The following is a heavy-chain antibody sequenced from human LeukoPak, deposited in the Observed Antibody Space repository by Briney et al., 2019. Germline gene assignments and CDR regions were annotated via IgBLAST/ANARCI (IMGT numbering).Heavy chain of an antibody. Sequence: ASVKVSCKASGYTFTNYGISWVRQAPGQGLEWMGWISIYNGNTDYAQKLRGRVTMTTDTSTSTAYMELRSLRSDDTAVYYCARITYDFWSGYYLPDDPWGQGTLVSVSS. CDR2: ISIYNGNT. D-gene: IGHD3-3*01. CDR3: ARITYDFWSGYYLPDDP. J-gene: IGHJ5*02. V-gene: IGHV1-18*01. CDR1: GYTFTNYG.